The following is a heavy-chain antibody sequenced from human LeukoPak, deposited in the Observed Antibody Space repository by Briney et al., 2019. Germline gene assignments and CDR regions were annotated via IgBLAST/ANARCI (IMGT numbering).Heavy chain of an antibody. CDR1: GGSISGYY. Sequence: SETLSLTCSVSGGSISGYYWSWIRQPAGKGLEWIGRIYSSGSTNYNPSLKSRVTMSVDTSKKQFSLKLSSVTAADTALYYCARDYDYWGHGTLVTVSS. J-gene: IGHJ4*01. CDR2: IYSSGST. CDR3: ARDYDY. V-gene: IGHV4-4*07.